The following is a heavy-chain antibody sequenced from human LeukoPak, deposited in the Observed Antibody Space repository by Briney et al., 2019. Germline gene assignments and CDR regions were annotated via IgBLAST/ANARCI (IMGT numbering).Heavy chain of an antibody. V-gene: IGHV3-48*04. Sequence: GGSLRLSCAASGFTFSSYSMNWVRQAPGKGLEWVSYISSGSSTIYYADSVKGRFTISRDNAKNSLYLQMNSLRAEDTAVYYCARGRGSGVFDYWGQGTLVTVSS. CDR2: ISSGSSTI. CDR3: ARGRGSGVFDY. CDR1: GFTFSSYS. D-gene: IGHD3-10*01. J-gene: IGHJ4*02.